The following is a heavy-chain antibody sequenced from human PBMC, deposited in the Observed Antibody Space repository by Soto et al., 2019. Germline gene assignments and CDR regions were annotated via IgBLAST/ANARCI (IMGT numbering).Heavy chain of an antibody. Sequence: GGSLRPSCAASGLTFSSYAMSWVRQVPGKGLEWVSGISASGGSTYYADYVKGRFTISRDNSKNTLNMQMNRLRAEDTAVYYCAKVWEMTLTTRNYYYGMDVWGQGTTVTVS. CDR2: ISASGGST. V-gene: IGHV3-23*01. CDR3: AKVWEMTLTTRNYYYGMDV. CDR1: GLTFSSYA. J-gene: IGHJ6*02. D-gene: IGHD4-17*01.